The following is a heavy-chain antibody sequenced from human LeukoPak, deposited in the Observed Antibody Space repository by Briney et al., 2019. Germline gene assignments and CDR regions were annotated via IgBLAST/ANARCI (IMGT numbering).Heavy chain of an antibody. V-gene: IGHV7-4-1*02. D-gene: IGHD1-26*01. J-gene: IGHJ4*02. CDR3: ARDSISGSYVHYDN. CDR2: INTNTGNP. Sequence: ASVKVSCKASGYTFTSYAMNWVRQAPGQGLEWMGWINTNTGNPTYAQGFTGRFVFSLDTSVSTAYLQINSLKAEDTAAYYCARDSISGSYVHYDNWGQGTLVTVSS. CDR1: GYTFTSYA.